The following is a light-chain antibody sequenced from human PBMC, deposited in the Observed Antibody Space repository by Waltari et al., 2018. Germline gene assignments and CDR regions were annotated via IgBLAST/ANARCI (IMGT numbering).Light chain of an antibody. CDR2: DAS. J-gene: IGKJ2*01. Sequence: EIVLTQSPATLSLSPGERATLSCRASQSVSSYLAWYQQKPGQAPRLLIYDASNRATGIPARFSGSGSGTDFTLTISSLEPEDFAVYYCQQYETWPRTFGQGTKLEI. V-gene: IGKV3-11*01. CDR1: QSVSSY. CDR3: QQYETWPRT.